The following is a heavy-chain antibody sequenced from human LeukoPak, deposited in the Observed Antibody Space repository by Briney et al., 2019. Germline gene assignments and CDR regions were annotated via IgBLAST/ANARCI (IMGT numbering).Heavy chain of an antibody. CDR2: ISSRSTYI. D-gene: IGHD3-3*01. Sequence: GGSLRLSCAASGFIFSSYSMNWVRQAPGKGLEWVSSISSRSTYIYYADSVKGRFTISRDNAKNSLYLQMNSLRAEDTAVYYCARGVSGESYDFWSGYYYSDYWGQGTLVTVSS. V-gene: IGHV3-21*01. CDR1: GFIFSSYS. CDR3: ARGVSGESYDFWSGYYYSDY. J-gene: IGHJ4*02.